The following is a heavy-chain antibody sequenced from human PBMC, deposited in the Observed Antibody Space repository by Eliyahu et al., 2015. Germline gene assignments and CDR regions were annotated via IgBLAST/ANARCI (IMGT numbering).Heavy chain of an antibody. CDR1: GYTFTDSY. J-gene: IGHJ5*02. CDR3: ARDGLWSNNWFDT. CDR2: SNPNSGDT. V-gene: IGHV1-2*02. D-gene: IGHD3-3*01. Sequence: QVQLVQSGAEVKKPGASVKVSCRASGYTFTDSYIXWVRQAPGQGLEWMGWSNPNSGDTNYAQKFQGRVTMTGDTSISTTYLDLRSLTSDDTAVYYCARDGLWSNNWFDTWGQGTLVTVSS.